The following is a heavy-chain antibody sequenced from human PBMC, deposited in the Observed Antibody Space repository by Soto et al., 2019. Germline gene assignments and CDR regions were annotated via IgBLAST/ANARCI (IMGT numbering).Heavy chain of an antibody. D-gene: IGHD6-19*01. J-gene: IGHJ5*02. Sequence: EVQLVESGGGLVQPGGSLRLSCAASGFTFNSYSMDWVRQAPGKGLEWVSYISSSSTTKYYTDSVKGRFSISRDNAKNSLYPQVNSLRDDDTAVYYGARPSSGWENWVAPWGQGTLVTVSS. V-gene: IGHV3-48*02. CDR2: ISSSSTTK. CDR1: GFTFNSYS. CDR3: ARPSSGWENWVAP.